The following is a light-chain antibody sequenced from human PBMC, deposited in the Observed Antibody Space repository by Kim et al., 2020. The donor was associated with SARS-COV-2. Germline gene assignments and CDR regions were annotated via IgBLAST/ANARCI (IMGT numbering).Light chain of an antibody. V-gene: IGLV6-57*01. CDR2: EDN. CDR3: QSYDSSNWV. CDR1: MGSIGSYY. Sequence: GKTVTISCTRNMGSIGSYYVKWYQQRPGRSPTTVIYEDNQRPSGVPDRFSGSIDSTSNSASLTISGLKTEDEAYYYCQSYDSSNWVFGGGTKLTVL. J-gene: IGLJ3*02.